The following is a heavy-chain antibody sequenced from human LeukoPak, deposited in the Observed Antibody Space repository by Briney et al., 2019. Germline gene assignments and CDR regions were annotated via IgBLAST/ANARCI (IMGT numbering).Heavy chain of an antibody. CDR3: ARDSRVSAAAGPAYYFDY. Sequence: PGGSLRLSCAASGFTFSDYYMSWIRQAPGKGLEWVSYISSSGSTIYYADSVKGRFTISRDNAKNSLYLQMNSLRAEDTAVYYCARDSRVSAAAGPAYYFDYWGQGTLVTVSS. J-gene: IGHJ4*02. D-gene: IGHD6-13*01. CDR1: GFTFSDYY. CDR2: ISSSGSTI. V-gene: IGHV3-11*04.